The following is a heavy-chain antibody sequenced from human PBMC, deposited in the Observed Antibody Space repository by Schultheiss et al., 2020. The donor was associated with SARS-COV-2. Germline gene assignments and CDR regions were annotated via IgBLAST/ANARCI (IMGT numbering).Heavy chain of an antibody. CDR3: ARDKIGYSYAFDI. CDR2: IWYDGSNK. V-gene: IGHV3-33*01. D-gene: IGHD5-18*01. CDR1: GFTFSSYG. Sequence: GGSLRLSCAASGFTFSSYGMHWVRQAPGKGLEWVAVIWYDGSNKYYADSVKGRFTISRDNSKNTLYLQMNSLRAEDTAVYYCARDKIGYSYAFDIWGQGTMVTVSS. J-gene: IGHJ3*02.